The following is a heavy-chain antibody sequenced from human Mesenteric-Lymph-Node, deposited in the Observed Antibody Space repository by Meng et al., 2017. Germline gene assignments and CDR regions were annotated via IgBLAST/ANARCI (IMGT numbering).Heavy chain of an antibody. CDR2: INQDGSAK. D-gene: IGHD2-21*02. V-gene: IGHV3-7*01. J-gene: IGHJ6*02. Sequence: GESLKISCAASGFTFSSHWMTWVRQAPGKGLEWVGNINQDGSAKYFVDSVKGRFTISRDNSKNTLYLQMNSLRAEDTAVYYSSRSELTDYYYYYGMDVWGQGTTVTVSS. CDR3: SRSELTDYYYYYGMDV. CDR1: GFTFSSHW.